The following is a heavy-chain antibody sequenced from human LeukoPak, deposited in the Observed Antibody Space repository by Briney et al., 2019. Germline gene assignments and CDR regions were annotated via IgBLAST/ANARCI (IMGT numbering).Heavy chain of an antibody. V-gene: IGHV4-39*01. J-gene: IGHJ4*02. Sequence: SETLSLTCTVSGGSISSSSYYWGWIRQPPGKGLEWIGNIYYSGSTYYSSSLKSRVTISVDTSKNQFSLKLSSVTAADTAVYYCARRAVTFFDYWGQGTLVTVSS. CDR3: ARRAVTFFDY. CDR2: IYYSGST. D-gene: IGHD4-17*01. CDR1: GGSISSSSYY.